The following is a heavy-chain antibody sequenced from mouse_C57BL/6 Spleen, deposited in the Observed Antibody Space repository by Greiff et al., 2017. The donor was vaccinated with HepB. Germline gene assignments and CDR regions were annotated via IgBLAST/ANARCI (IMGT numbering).Heavy chain of an antibody. Sequence: EVKLVESGGGLVKPGGSLKLSCAASGFTFSSYAMSWVRQTPEKRLEWVATISDGGSYTYYPDNVKGRFTISRDNAKNNLYLQMSHLKSEDTAMYYCARDSHGSRGAMDYWGQGTSVTVSS. V-gene: IGHV5-4*01. J-gene: IGHJ4*01. CDR3: ARDSHGSRGAMDY. CDR2: ISDGGSYT. CDR1: GFTFSSYA. D-gene: IGHD1-1*01.